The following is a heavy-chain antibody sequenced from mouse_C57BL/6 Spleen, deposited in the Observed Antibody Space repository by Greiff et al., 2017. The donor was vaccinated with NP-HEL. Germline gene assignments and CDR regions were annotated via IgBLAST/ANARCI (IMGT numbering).Heavy chain of an antibody. Sequence: VQLQQSGPELVRPGVSVKISCKGSGSTFTDYAMHWVKQSHAKSLAWIGVISTYYGDASSNQKFKDKATMTVDKSSSTAYMELARLTSEDSAVYYCDRYGSSYDFDYWGQGTTLTVSS. J-gene: IGHJ2*01. D-gene: IGHD1-1*01. CDR1: GSTFTDYA. V-gene: IGHV1-67*01. CDR3: DRYGSSYDFDY. CDR2: ISTYYGDA.